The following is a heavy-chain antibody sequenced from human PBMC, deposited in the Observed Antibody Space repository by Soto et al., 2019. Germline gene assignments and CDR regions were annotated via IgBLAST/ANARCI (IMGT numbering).Heavy chain of an antibody. Sequence: QVQLVQSGAEVKKPGASVKVSCKASGYTFTSYYMHWVRQAPGQGLEWMGIINPSCGSTSYAQKSRGRVTMTRDTSQSTVYMGLSSLGSEETAVYYCARVGNGDYGYFDYWGQGTLVTVSS. D-gene: IGHD4-17*01. CDR1: GYTFTSYY. CDR3: ARVGNGDYGYFDY. J-gene: IGHJ4*02. V-gene: IGHV1-46*01. CDR2: INPSCGST.